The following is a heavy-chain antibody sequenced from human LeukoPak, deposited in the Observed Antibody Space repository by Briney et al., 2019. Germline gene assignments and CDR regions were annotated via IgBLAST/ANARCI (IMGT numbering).Heavy chain of an antibody. J-gene: IGHJ4*02. D-gene: IGHD5/OR15-5a*01. CDR1: GDSVSNNNAA. Sequence: SQTLSLTCAISGDSVSNNNAAWNWIRQSPSRGLEWLGRTYYRSKWYNDYAVSVKSRITIDPDTSKNQFSLQLSSVTPEDTAVYYCARGQRGTIVSLFEYWGQGTLVTVSS. V-gene: IGHV6-1*01. CDR2: TYYRSKWYN. CDR3: ARGQRGTIVSLFEY.